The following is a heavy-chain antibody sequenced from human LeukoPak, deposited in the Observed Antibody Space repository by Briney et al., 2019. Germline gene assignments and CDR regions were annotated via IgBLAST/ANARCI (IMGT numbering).Heavy chain of an antibody. Sequence: GGSLRLSCAASGFTFSSYAMHWVRQAPGKGLEWVAVISYDGSNKYYADSVKGRFTISRDNAKKSLYLQMNSLRAEDTAVYYCAKDFIAVAGTEGYGYYFDYWGQGTLVTVSS. V-gene: IGHV3-30-3*01. J-gene: IGHJ4*02. CDR3: AKDFIAVAGTEGYGYYFDY. D-gene: IGHD6-19*01. CDR2: ISYDGSNK. CDR1: GFTFSSYA.